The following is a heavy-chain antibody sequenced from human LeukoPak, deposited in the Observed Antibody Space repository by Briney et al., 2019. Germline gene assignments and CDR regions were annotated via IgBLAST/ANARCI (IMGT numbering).Heavy chain of an antibody. CDR3: AREEYCSGGSCYLAFDI. V-gene: IGHV4-59*01. J-gene: IGHJ3*02. D-gene: IGHD2-15*01. CDR1: GGSISSYY. Sequence: SETLSLTCTVSGGSISSYYWSWIRQPPGKGLEWIGYIYYSGSNNYNPSLKSRVTISVDTSKNQFSLKLSSVTAADTAVYYCAREEYCSGGSCYLAFDIWGQGTMVTVSS. CDR2: IYYSGSN.